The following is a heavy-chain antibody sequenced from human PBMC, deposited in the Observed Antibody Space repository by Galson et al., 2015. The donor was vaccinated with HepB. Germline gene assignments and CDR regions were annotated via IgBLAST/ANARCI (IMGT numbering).Heavy chain of an antibody. V-gene: IGHV3-30*02. D-gene: IGHD6-19*01. CDR3: AKGGSGWLPHFDY. Sequence: SLRLSCAASGFTFSDYGIHWVRQAPGRGLEWVAFIRYDGSTKYYPDSVKGRFTISRDNSKSTVYLQMNSLKAEDTAVYYCAKGGSGWLPHFDYWGQGTLVTVSS. CDR1: GFTFSDYG. J-gene: IGHJ4*02. CDR2: IRYDGSTK.